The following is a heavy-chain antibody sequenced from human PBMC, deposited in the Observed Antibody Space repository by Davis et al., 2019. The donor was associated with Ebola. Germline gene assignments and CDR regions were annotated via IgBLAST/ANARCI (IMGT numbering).Heavy chain of an antibody. J-gene: IGHJ6*02. V-gene: IGHV6-1*01. CDR3: ARAWGYYYGMDV. CDR2: TYYRSKWYN. CDR1: GDSVSRYSAA. D-gene: IGHD7-27*01. Sequence: SQTLSLTCAIPGDSVSRYSAAWHWIRQSPSIGLECLGRTYYRSKWYNDYAVSVISRITIKPDTSKNQFSLKLNSVTPEDTAVYYCARAWGYYYGMDVWGQGTTVTVSS.